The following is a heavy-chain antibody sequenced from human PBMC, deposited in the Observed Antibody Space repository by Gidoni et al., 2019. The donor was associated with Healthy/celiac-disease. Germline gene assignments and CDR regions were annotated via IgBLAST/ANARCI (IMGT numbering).Heavy chain of an antibody. Sequence: EVQLVESGGGLVQPGGSLSLSCAASGFPFSSYSMNWGRQAPGKGLEWVSYISSSSSTIYYADSVKGRFTISRDNVKNSLYLQMNSLRAEDTAVYYCARTHLYCSSTSCHFDYWGQGTLVTVSS. CDR1: GFPFSSYS. V-gene: IGHV3-48*01. D-gene: IGHD2-2*01. CDR3: ARTHLYCSSTSCHFDY. CDR2: ISSSSSTI. J-gene: IGHJ4*02.